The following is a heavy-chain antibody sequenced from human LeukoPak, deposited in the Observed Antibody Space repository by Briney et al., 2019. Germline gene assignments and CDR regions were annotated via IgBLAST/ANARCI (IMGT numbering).Heavy chain of an antibody. CDR1: GGSISSSSYY. J-gene: IGHJ5*02. Sequence: SETLSLTCTVSGGSISSSSYYWGWIRQPPGKGLEWIGSIYYSGSTNYNPSLKSRVTISVDTSKNQFSLKLSSVTAADTAVYYCAWGGWNWFDPWGQGTLVTVSS. CDR2: IYYSGST. CDR3: AWGGWNWFDP. V-gene: IGHV4-39*07. D-gene: IGHD3-16*01.